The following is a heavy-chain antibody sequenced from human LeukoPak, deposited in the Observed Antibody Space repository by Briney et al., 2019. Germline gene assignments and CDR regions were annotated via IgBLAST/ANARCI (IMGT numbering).Heavy chain of an antibody. Sequence: SETLSLTCTVSGGSFSSPSYYWGWIRQPPGKGLEWIGSVYYKGNTYYIPSLKSRVTISVDTSKNQFSLKLSSVTAADTAMYYCARVGGSYYGGRIIDYWGQGTLVTVSS. CDR2: VYYKGNT. CDR3: ARVGGSYYGGRIIDY. CDR1: GGSFSSPSYY. J-gene: IGHJ4*02. V-gene: IGHV4-39*07. D-gene: IGHD1-26*01.